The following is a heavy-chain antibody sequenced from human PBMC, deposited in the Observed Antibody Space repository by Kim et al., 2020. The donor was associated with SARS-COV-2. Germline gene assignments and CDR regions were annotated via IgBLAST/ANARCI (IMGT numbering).Heavy chain of an antibody. CDR2: IIPIFGTA. V-gene: IGHV1-69*06. J-gene: IGHJ4*02. CDR1: GGTFSSYA. CDR3: ARDDQNWGGQKDLD. Sequence: SVKVSCKASGGTFSSYAISWVRQAPGQGLEWMGGIIPIFGTANYAQKFQGRVTITADKSTSTAYMELSSLRSEDTAVYYCARDDQNWGGQKDLDWGQGTLVTVSS. D-gene: IGHD7-27*01.